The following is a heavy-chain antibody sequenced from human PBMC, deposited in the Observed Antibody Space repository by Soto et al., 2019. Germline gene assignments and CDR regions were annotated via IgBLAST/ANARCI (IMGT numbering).Heavy chain of an antibody. V-gene: IGHV2-26*04. CDR3: ASTYSTSWYWFDP. CDR1: GFSLSNAGLG. J-gene: IGHJ5*02. Sequence: QVTVKESGPVLVKPTETLTLTCTVSGFSLSNAGLGVSWIRQPPGKALEWLAHIFSNDAKSYSTSLKSRLTISKDNSTSQVVLTMTTMDPVDTATYYCASTYSTSWYWFDPWGQGTLVTVSS. D-gene: IGHD6-13*01. CDR2: IFSNDAK.